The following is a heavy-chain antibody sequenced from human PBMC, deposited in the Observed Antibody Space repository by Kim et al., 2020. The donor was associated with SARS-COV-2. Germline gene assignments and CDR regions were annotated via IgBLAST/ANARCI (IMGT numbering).Heavy chain of an antibody. CDR2: IYYSGST. Sequence: SETLSLTCTVSGGSISSYYWSWIRQPPGKGLEWIGYIYYSGSTNYNPSLKSRVTISVDTSKNQFSLKLSSVTAADTAVYYCSSGWWGDEAFDIWGQGTMVTVSS. CDR3: SSGWWGDEAFDI. CDR1: GGSISSYY. J-gene: IGHJ3*02. V-gene: IGHV4-59*01. D-gene: IGHD6-19*01.